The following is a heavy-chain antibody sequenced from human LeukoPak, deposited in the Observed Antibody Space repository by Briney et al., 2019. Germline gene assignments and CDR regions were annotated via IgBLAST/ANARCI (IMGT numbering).Heavy chain of an antibody. CDR2: IYYSGST. J-gene: IGHJ4*02. CDR3: ASSYSYGSSDFDY. Sequence: PSETLSLTCTVSGGSISSYYWSWIRQPPGKGLEWIGYIYYSGSTNYNPSLKSRVTISVDTSKNQFSLKLSSVTAADTAVYYCASSYSYGSSDFDYWGQGTLVTVSS. D-gene: IGHD5-18*01. V-gene: IGHV4-59*01. CDR1: GGSISSYY.